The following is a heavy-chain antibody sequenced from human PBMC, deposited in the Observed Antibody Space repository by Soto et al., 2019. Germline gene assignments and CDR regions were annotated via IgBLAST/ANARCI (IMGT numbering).Heavy chain of an antibody. CDR3: AKAHYDFWSGYPGV. J-gene: IGHJ6*02. CDR2: ISYDGSNK. Sequence: GGSLRLSCAASGFTFSSFGMHWVRQAPGKGLEWVAVISYDGSNKYYADSVKGRFTISRDNSKNTLYLQMNSLRAEDTAVYHCAKAHYDFWSGYPGVWGQGTTVTVSS. V-gene: IGHV3-30*18. D-gene: IGHD3-3*01. CDR1: GFTFSSFG.